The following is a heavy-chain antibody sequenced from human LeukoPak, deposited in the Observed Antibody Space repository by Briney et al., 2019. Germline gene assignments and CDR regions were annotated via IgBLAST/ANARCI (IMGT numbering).Heavy chain of an antibody. CDR1: GFTFSSYW. CDR3: AKGTKPVMTIPDY. CDR2: IKQDGSEK. Sequence: GGSLRLSCAASGFTFSSYWMSWVRQAPGKGLEWVANIKQDGSEKYYVDSVKGRFTISRDNAKNSLFLQMNSLRAEDTAMYYCAKGTKPVMTIPDYWGQGILVTVSS. V-gene: IGHV3-7*03. J-gene: IGHJ4*02. D-gene: IGHD1/OR15-1a*01.